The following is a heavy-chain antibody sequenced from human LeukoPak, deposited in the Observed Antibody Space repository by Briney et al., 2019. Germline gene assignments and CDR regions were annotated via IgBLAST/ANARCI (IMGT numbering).Heavy chain of an antibody. CDR2: IYHSGST. CDR3: AMWTTVTTWEYFDY. Sequence: SEALSLTCTVSVYFISSGYYWGWIRQPPGKGLEGIGSIYHSGSTYYNPSLTSRVTISVGTSKNQVSLKLSSVTAADTAVYYCAMWTTVTTWEYFDYWGQGTLVTVSS. CDR1: VYFISSGYY. D-gene: IGHD4-17*01. V-gene: IGHV4-38-2*02. J-gene: IGHJ4*02.